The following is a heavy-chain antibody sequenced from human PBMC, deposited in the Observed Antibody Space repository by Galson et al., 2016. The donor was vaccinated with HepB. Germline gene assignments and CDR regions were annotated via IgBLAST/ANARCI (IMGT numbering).Heavy chain of an antibody. D-gene: IGHD6-19*01. Sequence: ETLSLTCDVSGGSISSNWWSWVRQPPGKGLDWIGETYHSGTANFNPSLKGRVSISIDTSRNQISLMLTSVTAADTAVYYCARHIAVAGTRGFDFWGQGTLVTV. CDR2: TYHSGTA. CDR3: ARHIAVAGTRGFDF. J-gene: IGHJ4*02. CDR1: GGSISSNW. V-gene: IGHV4-4*02.